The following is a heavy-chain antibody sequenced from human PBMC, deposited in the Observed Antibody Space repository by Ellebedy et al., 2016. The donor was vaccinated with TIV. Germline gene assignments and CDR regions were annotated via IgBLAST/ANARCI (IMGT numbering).Heavy chain of an antibody. CDR2: INPSGGST. Sequence: ASVKVSXKASGYTFTSYDINWVRQATGQGLEWMGIINPSGGSTSYAQKFQGRVTMTRDTSTSTVYMELSSLRSEDTAVYYCASVRGAATWFDPWGQGTLVTVSS. D-gene: IGHD3-10*01. CDR1: GYTFTSYD. V-gene: IGHV1-46*01. J-gene: IGHJ5*02. CDR3: ASVRGAATWFDP.